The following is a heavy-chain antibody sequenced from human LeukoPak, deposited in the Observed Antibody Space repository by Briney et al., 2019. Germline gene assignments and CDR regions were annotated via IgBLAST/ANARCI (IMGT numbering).Heavy chain of an antibody. V-gene: IGHV3-48*03. CDR3: ARVGAYGDYRHFDY. CDR1: GFTFSSYE. D-gene: IGHD4-17*01. Sequence: PGGSLRLSCAASGFTFSSYEMNWVRQAPGKGLEWVSYISSSGSTIYYADSVKGRFTISRDNAKNSLYLQMNSLRAGDTAVYYCARVGAYGDYRHFDYWGQGTLVTVSS. J-gene: IGHJ4*02. CDR2: ISSSGSTI.